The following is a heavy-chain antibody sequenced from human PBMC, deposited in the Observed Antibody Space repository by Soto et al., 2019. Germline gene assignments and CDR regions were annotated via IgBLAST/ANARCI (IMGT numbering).Heavy chain of an antibody. Sequence: QVQLVQSGAEVKKPGASVKVSCKASGYTFTSYYMHWVRQAPGQGLEWMGIINPSGGSTSYAQKFQGRVTMXXDXYXXTVYMELSSLRSEDTAVYYCARGLYYDSSGYLLGYWGQGTLVTVSS. CDR3: ARGLYYDSSGYLLGY. J-gene: IGHJ4*02. CDR1: GYTFTSYY. D-gene: IGHD3-22*01. CDR2: INPSGGST. V-gene: IGHV1-46*03.